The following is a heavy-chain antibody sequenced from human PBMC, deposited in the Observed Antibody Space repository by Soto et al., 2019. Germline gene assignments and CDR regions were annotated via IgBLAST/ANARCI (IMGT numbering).Heavy chain of an antibody. J-gene: IGHJ5*02. CDR3: ARDFGGSSGWFDP. CDR2: MRPSSGDT. D-gene: IGHD6-6*01. CDR1: GYTFSTYD. V-gene: IGHV1-8*01. Sequence: QVQLVQSGAEVKKPGASVKVSCKASGYTFSTYDLNWVRQAPGQGLEWMGWMRPSSGDTGFAQKSQGRVTMTRDTSISTAYMELSSLTSEDTAVYYCARDFGGSSGWFDPWGQGTLVTVSS.